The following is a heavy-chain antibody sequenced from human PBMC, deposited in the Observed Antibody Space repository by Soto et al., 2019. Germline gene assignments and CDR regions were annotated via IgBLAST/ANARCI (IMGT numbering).Heavy chain of an antibody. D-gene: IGHD2-21*02. V-gene: IGHV3-48*02. CDR3: ARDTLAYCGGDCYSDPLDY. J-gene: IGHJ4*02. CDR1: GFTFSSYS. CDR2: ISSSSSTI. Sequence: GGSLRLSCAASGFTFSSYSMNWVRQAPGKGLEWVSYISSSSSTIYYADSVKGRFTISRDNAKNSLYLQMNSLRDEDTAVYYCARDTLAYCGGDCYSDPLDYWGQGTLVTVS.